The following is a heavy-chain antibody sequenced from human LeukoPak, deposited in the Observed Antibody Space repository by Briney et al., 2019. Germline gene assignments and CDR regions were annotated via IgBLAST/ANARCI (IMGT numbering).Heavy chain of an antibody. D-gene: IGHD4-17*01. CDR1: AGSANLYY. CDR3: ARDSARNSGDYGNDGFDI. V-gene: IGHV4-59*02. J-gene: IGHJ3*02. Sequence: PSQSLSLTCSLSAGSANLYYWRWIRQPPAKGLEWIGYINYNGNIYYNPSLKSRVTITLDTSQKQVSLRLSSVTDADTAGYYCARDSARNSGDYGNDGFDIWGPGTMVSVSS. CDR2: INYNGNI.